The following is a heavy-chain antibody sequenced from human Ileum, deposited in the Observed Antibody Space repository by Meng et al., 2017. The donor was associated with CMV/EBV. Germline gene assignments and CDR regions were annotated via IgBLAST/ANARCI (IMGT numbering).Heavy chain of an antibody. V-gene: IGHV3-74*03. CDR3: VRDLVGNRDS. D-gene: IGHD1-14*01. CDR1: AFPFIHYG. Sequence: KRGACFLRLVWSLSLSIADSAFPFIHYGMHVVRQAPGEGPVWVSRMDTDCTVTSYAESVRGLFTISRDNAKNTLYLQMNDLRAGDSGVYYCVRDLVGNRDSWGHGTLVTVSS. CDR2: MDTDCTVT. J-gene: IGHJ5*01.